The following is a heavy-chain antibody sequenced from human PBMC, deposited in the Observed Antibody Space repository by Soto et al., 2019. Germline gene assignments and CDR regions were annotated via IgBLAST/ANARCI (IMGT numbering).Heavy chain of an antibody. CDR2: IYYSGST. CDR3: ARTYLGYCSSTSCYFFDY. V-gene: IGHV4-31*03. J-gene: IGHJ4*02. Sequence: SETLSLTCTVSGGSISSGGYYWSWIRQHPGKGLEWIGYIYYSGSTYYNPSLKSRVTISVDTSKNQFSLKLSSVTAADTAVYYCARTYLGYCSSTSCYFFDYWGQGTLVTVSS. CDR1: GGSISSGGYY. D-gene: IGHD2-2*01.